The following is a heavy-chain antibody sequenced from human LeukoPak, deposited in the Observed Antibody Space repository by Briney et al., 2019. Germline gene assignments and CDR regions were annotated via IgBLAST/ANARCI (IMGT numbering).Heavy chain of an antibody. J-gene: IGHJ4*02. D-gene: IGHD3-10*01. CDR2: INTNTGNP. V-gene: IGHV7-4-1*02. CDR1: GYTFTSYA. Sequence: GASVKVSCKASGYTFTSYAMNWVRQAPGQGLEWMGWINTNTGNPTYDQGFTGRFVFSLDTSVSTVYLQISSLKAEDTAVYYCARDSWFGELFPNYFDYWGQGTLVTVSS. CDR3: ARDSWFGELFPNYFDY.